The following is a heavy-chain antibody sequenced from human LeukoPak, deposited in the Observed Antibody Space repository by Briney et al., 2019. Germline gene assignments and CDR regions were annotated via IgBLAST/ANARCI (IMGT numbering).Heavy chain of an antibody. D-gene: IGHD2-15*01. Sequence: PGGSLRLYCAASGFTFNNYDMSWVRQAPGKGLAWVSRISGSGDITYYADSVKGRFTMSRDNSKNTVFLQMNSLRAEDTAVYFCAKNPFYCSGGSCYSPINFDYWGQGTLVTVSS. CDR1: GFTFNNYD. CDR2: ISGSGDIT. V-gene: IGHV3-23*01. CDR3: AKNPFYCSGGSCYSPINFDY. J-gene: IGHJ4*02.